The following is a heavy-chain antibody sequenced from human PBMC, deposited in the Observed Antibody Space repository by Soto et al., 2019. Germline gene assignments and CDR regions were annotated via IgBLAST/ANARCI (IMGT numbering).Heavy chain of an antibody. CDR2: INHSGST. J-gene: IGHJ4*02. D-gene: IGHD3-22*01. Sequence: SETLSLTCAVYGGSFSGYYWSWIRQPPGKGLEWIGEINHSGSTNYNPSLRSRVTISVDTSKNQFSLKLSSVTAADTAVYYCARGGRRGDYYDSSGSTHYFDYWGQGTLVTVYS. CDR3: ARGGRRGDYYDSSGSTHYFDY. V-gene: IGHV4-34*01. CDR1: GGSFSGYY.